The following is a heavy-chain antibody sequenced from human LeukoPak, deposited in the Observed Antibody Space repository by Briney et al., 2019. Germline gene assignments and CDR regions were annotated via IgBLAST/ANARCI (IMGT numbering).Heavy chain of an antibody. J-gene: IGHJ5*02. Sequence: GESLKISCKGSGHSFTNYWIGWVRQMPGKGLKWMGIIYPGDSDARYSPSFQGQVTISADKSISTAYLQWSSLKASDSAMYYCARLLVSSAYWFDPWGQGTLVTVSS. CDR1: GHSFTNYW. CDR2: IYPGDSDA. D-gene: IGHD3-22*01. V-gene: IGHV5-51*01. CDR3: ARLLVSSAYWFDP.